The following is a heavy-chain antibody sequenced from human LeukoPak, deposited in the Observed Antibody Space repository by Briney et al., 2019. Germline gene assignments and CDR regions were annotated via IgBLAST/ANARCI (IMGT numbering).Heavy chain of an antibody. CDR2: INPYSGGT. CDR1: GYTFTDYY. V-gene: IGHV1-2*02. CDR3: ARRDSCSGSSCVADY. D-gene: IGHD2-2*01. J-gene: IGHJ4*02. Sequence: ASVKVSCKASGYTFTDYYIHRVRQAPGQGLEWMGWINPYSGGTSYAQKFQGRVTVTRDTSISTAYMEVGRLTSDDTAVYYCARRDSCSGSSCVADYWGQGTLVTVSS.